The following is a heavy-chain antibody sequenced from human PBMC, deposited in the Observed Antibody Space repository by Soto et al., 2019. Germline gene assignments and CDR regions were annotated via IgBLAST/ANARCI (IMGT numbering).Heavy chain of an antibody. CDR3: AGGGVRGVVTRTRDYYGMDV. J-gene: IGHJ6*02. CDR2: IYPGDSDT. CDR1: GYNFTNYW. V-gene: IGHV5-51*01. Sequence: EVQLVQSGAEVKKPGESLKISCKGSGYNFTNYWIGWVRQMPGKGLESMGIIYPGDSDTRYSPSFQGQVTISAAKSISAAYRQWSSLKASDTAMYYCAGGGVRGVVTRTRDYYGMDVWGQGTTVTVSS. D-gene: IGHD3-10*01.